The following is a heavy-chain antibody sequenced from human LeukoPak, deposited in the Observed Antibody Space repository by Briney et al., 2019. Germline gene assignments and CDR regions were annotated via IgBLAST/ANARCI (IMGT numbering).Heavy chain of an antibody. CDR3: ARDENYDFWSSYLGY. V-gene: IGHV3-48*03. J-gene: IGHJ4*02. D-gene: IGHD3-3*01. CDR1: GFTFGSFE. CDR2: ISSSGGSI. Sequence: GSLRISCAASGFTFGSFEMNWVRQAPGKGLEWVSYISSSGGSIHYADSVKGRFTISRDNPKNSPYLEMNSLRAEDTAVYYCARDENYDFWSSYLGYWGQGILVTVSS.